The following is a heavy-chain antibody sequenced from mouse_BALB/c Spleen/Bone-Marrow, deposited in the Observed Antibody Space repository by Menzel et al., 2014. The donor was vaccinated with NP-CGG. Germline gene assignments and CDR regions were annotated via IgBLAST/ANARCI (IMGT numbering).Heavy chain of an antibody. CDR3: ARWDYYAMDY. CDR2: IDPASGNT. V-gene: IGHV14-3*02. J-gene: IGHJ4*01. Sequence: EVQLHQSGADLVKPGGSLKLSCTASGFNIKDTYMNWAQQTPEKGLEWIGRIDPASGNTKYDPTFQGKFIISGDKSSNTAYLQLNGRTSEDATVYYCARWDYYAMDYWGQGTSVTVSS. CDR1: GFNIKDTY. D-gene: IGHD4-1*01.